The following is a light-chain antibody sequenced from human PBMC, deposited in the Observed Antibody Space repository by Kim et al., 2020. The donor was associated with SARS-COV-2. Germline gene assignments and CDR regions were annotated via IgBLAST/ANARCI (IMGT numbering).Light chain of an antibody. CDR1: QAISRY. Sequence: DIQMTQSPSSLSASVGDRVTITCRASQAISRYLNWYQQKAGKAPKLLVYAASSLQTGVPSRFSGSGSGADFTLTISSLQPEDSATYHCQQGYCIPPTFGQGTKLEI. J-gene: IGKJ2*01. CDR3: QQGYCIPPT. CDR2: AAS. V-gene: IGKV1-39*01.